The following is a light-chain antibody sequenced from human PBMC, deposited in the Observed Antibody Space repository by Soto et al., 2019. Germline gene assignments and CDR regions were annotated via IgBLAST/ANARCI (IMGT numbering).Light chain of an antibody. J-gene: IGKJ1*01. CDR2: AAS. CDR1: QSISSRH. CDR3: QHYDTSRRT. V-gene: IGKV3-20*01. Sequence: IVLTQSPGTLSLSPGERATLSCRASQSISSRHLAWYQQKPGQAPRLLIYAASTRATDIPDKFSGSGSGADFTLSISRLEPEDFAVYYCQHYDTSRRTFGPGTKVDNK.